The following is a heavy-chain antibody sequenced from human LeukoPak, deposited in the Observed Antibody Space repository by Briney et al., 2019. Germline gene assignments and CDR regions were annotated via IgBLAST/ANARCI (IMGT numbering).Heavy chain of an antibody. CDR1: GYTFTSYY. V-gene: IGHV1-46*01. D-gene: IGHD2-2*01. CDR2: INPSGGST. J-gene: IGHJ6*02. Sequence: GASVKVSCKASGYTFTSYYMHWVRQAPGQGLEWMGIINPSGGSTSYAQKFQGRVTMTRNTSISTAYMELSSLRSEDTAVYYCARETSYCSSTSCYGGMDVWGQGTTVTVSS. CDR3: ARETSYCSSTSCYGGMDV.